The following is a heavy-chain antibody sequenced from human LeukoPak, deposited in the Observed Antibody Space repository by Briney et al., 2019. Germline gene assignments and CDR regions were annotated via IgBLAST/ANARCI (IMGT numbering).Heavy chain of an antibody. Sequence: AASVKVSCKASGYTFTGYYMHWVRQAPGQGLEWMGWINPNSGGTNYAQKFQGRVTMTRDTSISTAYMELSRLRSDDTAVYYCARSYCGGDCYDPSYDAFDIWGQGTMVTVSS. CDR2: INPNSGGT. J-gene: IGHJ3*02. V-gene: IGHV1-2*02. D-gene: IGHD2-21*02. CDR1: GYTFTGYY. CDR3: ARSYCGGDCYDPSYDAFDI.